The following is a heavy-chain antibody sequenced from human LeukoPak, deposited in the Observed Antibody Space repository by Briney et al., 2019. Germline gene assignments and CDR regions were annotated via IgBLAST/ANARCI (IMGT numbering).Heavy chain of an antibody. J-gene: IGHJ5*01. V-gene: IGHV4-61*02. Sequence: SETLSLTCTVSDGSIRSATYHWNWIRQSAGKGLEWIGRIYTSGNANYNPSLNNRVTMSVDTSKSQFSLQLSSVTAADTAVYYCARGVPSSYYDSSGYSWGHGTLVTVSS. CDR3: ARGVPSSYYDSSGYS. CDR1: DGSIRSATYH. CDR2: IYTSGNA. D-gene: IGHD3-22*01.